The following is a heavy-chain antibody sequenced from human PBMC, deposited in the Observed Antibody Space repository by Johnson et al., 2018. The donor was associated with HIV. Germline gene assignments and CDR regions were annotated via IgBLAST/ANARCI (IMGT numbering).Heavy chain of an antibody. J-gene: IGHJ3*02. D-gene: IGHD5-24*01. V-gene: IGHV3-33*06. CDR2: NWYDGGTT. Sequence: QVQLVESGGGVVQPGGSLRLSCAASGFNFSGYGMPWVRQAPGKGLERVALNWYDGGTTYYAGSVKGRFATTRDNSKNTLYLQMNSLRAEDTAVYYFAKDIGDGYNRWGAFDIWGQGTMVTVSS. CDR1: GFNFSGYG. CDR3: AKDIGDGYNRWGAFDI.